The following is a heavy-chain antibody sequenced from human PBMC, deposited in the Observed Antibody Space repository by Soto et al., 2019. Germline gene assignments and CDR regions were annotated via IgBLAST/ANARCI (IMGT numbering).Heavy chain of an antibody. CDR3: ARDDNRFEP. V-gene: IGHV4-61*01. Sequence: SETLSLTCTVSSPSIRSDRYFWRWIRQPPGKGLEWIGYIYSTGSTNYNPSLKSRVTISVDTSKNQFSLKLTPVTAADTAVYYCARDDNRFEPWGQGTLVTVPS. CDR2: IYSTGST. CDR1: SPSIRSDRYF. J-gene: IGHJ5*02.